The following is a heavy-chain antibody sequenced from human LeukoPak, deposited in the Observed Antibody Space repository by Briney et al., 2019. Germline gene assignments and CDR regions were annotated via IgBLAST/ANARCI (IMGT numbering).Heavy chain of an antibody. CDR2: ISAYNGNT. Sequence: ASVKVSCKASGYTFNSYGISWVRQAPGQGLEWMGWISAYNGNTKYAQKLQDRVTMTEDTSTDTAYMELSSLRSEDTAVYYCATSQILRYFDWFTQSNWFDPWGQGTLVTVSS. J-gene: IGHJ5*02. CDR1: GYTFNSYG. CDR3: ATSQILRYFDWFTQSNWFDP. V-gene: IGHV1-18*01. D-gene: IGHD3-9*01.